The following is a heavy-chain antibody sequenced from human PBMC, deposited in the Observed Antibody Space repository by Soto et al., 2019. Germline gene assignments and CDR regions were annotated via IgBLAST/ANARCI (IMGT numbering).Heavy chain of an antibody. CDR3: ARPLRHIVVPAAMHKRHFAFDI. D-gene: IGHD2-2*01. CDR2: IYYSGST. Sequence: QLQLQESGPGLVKPSETLSLTCTVSGGSISSSSYYWGWIRQPPGKGLEWIGSIYYSGSTYYNPSLKSRVTISLDTSKNQFSLKLGSVTAADTAVYYCARPLRHIVVPAAMHKRHFAFDIWGQGTMVTVSS. CDR1: GGSISSSSYY. J-gene: IGHJ3*02. V-gene: IGHV4-39*01.